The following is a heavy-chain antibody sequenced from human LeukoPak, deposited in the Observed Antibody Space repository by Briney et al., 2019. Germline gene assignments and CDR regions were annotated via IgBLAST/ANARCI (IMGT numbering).Heavy chain of an antibody. V-gene: IGHV4-59*01. J-gene: IGHJ4*02. CDR2: IYYSGST. Sequence: SETLSLTCAASGGSISSYYWSWIRQPPGKGLEWIGHIYYSGSTNYNPSLKSRVTISVDTSKNQFSLKLSSVTAADTAVYYCARRFDYWGQGALVTVSS. CDR1: GGSISSYY. CDR3: ARRFDY.